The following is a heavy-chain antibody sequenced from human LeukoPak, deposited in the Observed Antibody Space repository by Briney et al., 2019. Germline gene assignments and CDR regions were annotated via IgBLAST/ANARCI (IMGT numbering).Heavy chain of an antibody. J-gene: IGHJ4*02. V-gene: IGHV1-2*02. CDR3: ARDLTSTPYWELDY. CDR2: INPKSGDT. D-gene: IGHD1-26*01. Sequence: GASVKVSCKASGYTLIDYFIHWVRQTPGQGLEWMGRINPKSGDTEYVQKFQGRVTMTRDTSISPLYMELTRLTSDDTAVYFCARDLTSTPYWELDYWGQGTLVTVSS. CDR1: GYTLIDYF.